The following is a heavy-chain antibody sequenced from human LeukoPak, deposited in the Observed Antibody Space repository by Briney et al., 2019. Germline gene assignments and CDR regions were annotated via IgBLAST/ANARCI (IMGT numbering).Heavy chain of an antibody. CDR2: ISAYNGNT. D-gene: IGHD3-10*01. CDR3: ARDYFSGSGSYSHYYCYGMDV. V-gene: IGHV1-18*01. CDR1: GYTFTSYG. Sequence: ASVKVSCKASGYTFTSYGISWVRQAPGQGLEWMGWISAYNGNTNYAQKLQGRVTMTTDTSTSTAYMELRSLRSDDTAVYYCARDYFSGSGSYSHYYCYGMDVWGQGTTVTVSS. J-gene: IGHJ6*02.